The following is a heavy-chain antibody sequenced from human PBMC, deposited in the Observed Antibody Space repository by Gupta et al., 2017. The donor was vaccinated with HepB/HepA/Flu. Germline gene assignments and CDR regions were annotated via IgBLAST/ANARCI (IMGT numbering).Heavy chain of an antibody. CDR1: GGSISSYY. CDR2: IYYSGST. D-gene: IGHD3-22*01. V-gene: IGHV4-59*01. J-gene: IGHJ4*02. CDR3: ATVKNYYDSSGYSYYFDY. Sequence: QVQLQESGPGLVKPSETLSLTCAVSGGSISSYYWSWIRQPPGKGLEWIGYIYYSGSTNYNPSLKSRVTISVDTSKNQFSLKLSSVTAADTAVYYCATVKNYYDSSGYSYYFDYWGQGTLVTVSS.